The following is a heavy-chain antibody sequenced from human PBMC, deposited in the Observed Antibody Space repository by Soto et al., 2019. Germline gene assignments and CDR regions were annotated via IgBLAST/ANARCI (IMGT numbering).Heavy chain of an antibody. Sequence: QVQLVQSGAEVKKPGASVKVSCKASGYTFTSYDINWLRQATGQGLEWMGWMNPDSGNTGYAQKFQGRVTMTRNTSMSTAYMELSSLRSEDTAVYYCAISTNDYGDRHWGQGTLVNVSS. CDR1: GYTFTSYD. CDR2: MNPDSGNT. CDR3: AISTNDYGDRH. V-gene: IGHV1-8*01. D-gene: IGHD4-17*01. J-gene: IGHJ4*02.